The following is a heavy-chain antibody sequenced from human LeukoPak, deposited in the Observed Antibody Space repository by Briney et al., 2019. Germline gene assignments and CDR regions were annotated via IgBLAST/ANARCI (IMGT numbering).Heavy chain of an antibody. D-gene: IGHD6-13*01. Sequence: GGSLRLSCSASGFTFSSYAMHWVRQAPGKGLEYVSSVSRNGDGTYFADSVKGRFTISRENSKNTLVLQMSSLRVEDTAVYYCVKDHGVVNSWRNFFDYWVQGTLVTVSS. CDR1: GFTFSSYA. V-gene: IGHV3-64D*06. CDR3: VKDHGVVNSWRNFFDY. J-gene: IGHJ4*02. CDR2: VSRNGDGT.